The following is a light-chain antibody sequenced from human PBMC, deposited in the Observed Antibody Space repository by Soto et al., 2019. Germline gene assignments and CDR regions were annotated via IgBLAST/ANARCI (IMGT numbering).Light chain of an antibody. CDR2: GAS. J-gene: IGKJ5*01. V-gene: IGKV3-15*01. Sequence: EIVMTQSPATLSVSPGESATLSCSASQSVSSNLAWYQQKPGQAPRLLIYGASTRATGIPARFSGSGFGTEFTLTISSLQSEDFAVYYCHQYNNWPPNTFGQGTRLEIK. CDR3: HQYNNWPPNT. CDR1: QSVSSN.